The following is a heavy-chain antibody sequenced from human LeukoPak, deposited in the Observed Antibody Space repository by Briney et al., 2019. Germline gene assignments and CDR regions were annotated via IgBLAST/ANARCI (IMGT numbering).Heavy chain of an antibody. V-gene: IGHV4-34*01. Sequence: SETLSLTCAVYGGSFSGYYWSWIRQPPGKGLEWIGEINHSGSTNYNPSLKSRVAISVDTSKNQFSLKLSSVTAADTAVYYCAATYYYDSSGYYWGQGTLVTVSS. CDR1: GGSFSGYY. D-gene: IGHD3-22*01. J-gene: IGHJ4*02. CDR2: INHSGST. CDR3: AATYYYDSSGYY.